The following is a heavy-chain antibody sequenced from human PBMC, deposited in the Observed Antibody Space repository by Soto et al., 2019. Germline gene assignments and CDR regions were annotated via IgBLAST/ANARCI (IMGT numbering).Heavy chain of an antibody. D-gene: IGHD3-3*01. Sequence: EVQLVESGGGLVQPGGSLRLSCAASGSTFSTSEMHWVRQAPGKGLEWLSFISGSGSVIYYADSVKGRFTISRDNAKNLMYLQMNSLKAEDTAVYFCASVNLRFSYGIDVWGQGTTVTVSS. J-gene: IGHJ6*02. CDR3: ASVNLRFSYGIDV. CDR1: GSTFSTSE. CDR2: ISGSGSVI. V-gene: IGHV3-48*03.